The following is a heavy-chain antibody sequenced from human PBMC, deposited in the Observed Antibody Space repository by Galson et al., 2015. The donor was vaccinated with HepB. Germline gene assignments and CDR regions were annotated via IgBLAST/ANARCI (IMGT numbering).Heavy chain of an antibody. CDR1: GFTFSSSG. J-gene: IGHJ6*03. Sequence: SLRLSCAASGFTFSSSGMHWVRQAPGKGLEWVAVISYDGSNKYCADSVKGRFTISRDNSKNTLYLQMNSLRAEDTAVYYCAKEAEAGNERYYYYYMDVWGKGTTVTVSS. D-gene: IGHD1-1*01. CDR3: AKEAEAGNERYYYYYMDV. CDR2: ISYDGSNK. V-gene: IGHV3-30*18.